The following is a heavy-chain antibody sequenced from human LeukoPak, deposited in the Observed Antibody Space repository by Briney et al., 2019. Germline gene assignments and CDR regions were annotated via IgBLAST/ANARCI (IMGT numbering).Heavy chain of an antibody. CDR3: ARDIGGYGLDC. J-gene: IGHJ4*02. CDR2: INNDGSST. V-gene: IGHV3-74*01. Sequence: GGSLRLSCAAPGFTFSSYWMHWVRQAPGKGLVWVSRINNDGSSTSYADSVKGRFTISRDNAKNTLYLQMNSLRAEDTALYYCARDIGGYGLDCWGQGTLITVSS. CDR1: GFTFSSYW. D-gene: IGHD5-12*01.